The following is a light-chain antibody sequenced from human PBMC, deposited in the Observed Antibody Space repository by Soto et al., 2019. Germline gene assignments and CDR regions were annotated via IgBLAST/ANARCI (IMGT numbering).Light chain of an antibody. CDR2: GAS. CDR1: QVTSRY. Sequence: ENVLTQSPGTLSLSPGERATLSCRASQVTSRYLSWYQQKPGQAPRLLIYGASSRATGIPDRFSGSGSGTDFALTISRRELEEYAVYYCQPYRTPLYSVGQRTQLEMK. V-gene: IGKV3-20*01. J-gene: IGKJ5*01. CDR3: QPYRTPLYS.